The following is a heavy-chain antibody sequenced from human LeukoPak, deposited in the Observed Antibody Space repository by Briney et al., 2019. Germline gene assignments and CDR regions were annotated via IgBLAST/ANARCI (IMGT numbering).Heavy chain of an antibody. J-gene: IGHJ4*02. V-gene: IGHV4-59*08. Sequence: SETLSLTCTVSGGSISSYYWSWIRQPPGKGLEWIGYIYYSGSTNYNPSLKSRVTISVDTSKNQFSLKLSSVTAADTAVYYCARRYSSVSLDYWGQGTLVTASS. CDR2: IYYSGST. CDR1: GGSISSYY. D-gene: IGHD6-19*01. CDR3: ARRYSSVSLDY.